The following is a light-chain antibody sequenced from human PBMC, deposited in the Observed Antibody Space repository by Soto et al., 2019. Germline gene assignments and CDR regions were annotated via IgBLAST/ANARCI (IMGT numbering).Light chain of an antibody. Sequence: VMTQSPSILSLSPGERAILSCSASQSVSSNLAWYQQKPGQAPRLLIYGASTRATGVPARFSGSGSGTGFTLTISTLQSEDFAVYYCQQYDNWPPLTFGGGTKVDIK. J-gene: IGKJ4*01. CDR2: GAS. CDR3: QQYDNWPPLT. V-gene: IGKV3-15*01. CDR1: QSVSSN.